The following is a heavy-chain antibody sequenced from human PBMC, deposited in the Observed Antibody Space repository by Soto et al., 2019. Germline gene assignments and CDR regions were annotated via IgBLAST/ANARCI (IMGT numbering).Heavy chain of an antibody. D-gene: IGHD2-15*01. CDR3: ARRGGYLLSYFDY. V-gene: IGHV4-34*01. CDR2: INHSGST. J-gene: IGHJ4*02. Sequence: SETLSLTCAVYGGSFSGYYWSWIRQPPGKGLEWIGEINHSGSTNYNPSLKSRVTISVDTSKNQFSLKLSSVTAADTAVYYCARRGGYLLSYFDYWGQGTLVTVSS. CDR1: GGSFSGYY.